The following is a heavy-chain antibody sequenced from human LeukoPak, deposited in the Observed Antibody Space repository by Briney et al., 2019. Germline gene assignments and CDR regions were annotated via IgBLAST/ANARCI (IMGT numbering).Heavy chain of an antibody. J-gene: IGHJ4*02. CDR3: AKGSEGYCGGGNCYFYF. Sequence: PGGSLRLSCAASGFTFSSYAMSWVRQAPGKGLEWVSAISGSGVTTYYADSVKGRFTISRDNSKNTLSLLMNSLRAEDTAVYYCAKGSEGYCGGGNCYFYFWGQGTLVSVSS. CDR1: GFTFSSYA. D-gene: IGHD2-15*01. V-gene: IGHV3-23*01. CDR2: ISGSGVTT.